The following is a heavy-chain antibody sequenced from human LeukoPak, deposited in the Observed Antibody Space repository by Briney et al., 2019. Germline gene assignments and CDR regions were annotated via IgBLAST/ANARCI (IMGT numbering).Heavy chain of an antibody. J-gene: IGHJ4*02. D-gene: IGHD1-26*01. CDR3: ARDAGWGYYDL. Sequence: PGGSLRLSCVASGFTFSISWVTWVRQAPGKGLEWVANIDKHGNGKYYVDSVKGRYAISRDYATNSVFLQMNSLRAEDTSVYYCARDAGWGYYDLWGQGTPVTVSS. V-gene: IGHV3-7*01. CDR1: GFTFSISW. CDR2: IDKHGNGK.